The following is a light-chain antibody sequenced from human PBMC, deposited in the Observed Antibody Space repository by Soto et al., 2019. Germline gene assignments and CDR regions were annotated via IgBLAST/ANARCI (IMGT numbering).Light chain of an antibody. Sequence: EVVLTQSPATLSVSPGEGVTLSCRASQGIGDTLAWYQHKPGQTPRLLIYDTSARATGVPSTFSGSGSGTDFTLTINSLQPEDFATYYCQQSYTTPRTFGQGTKLEI. CDR2: DTS. V-gene: IGKV3-15*01. CDR3: QQSYTTPRT. J-gene: IGKJ2*01. CDR1: QGIGDT.